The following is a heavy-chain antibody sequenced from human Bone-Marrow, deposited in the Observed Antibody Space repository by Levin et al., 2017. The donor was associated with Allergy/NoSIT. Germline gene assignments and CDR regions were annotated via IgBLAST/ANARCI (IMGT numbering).Heavy chain of an antibody. Sequence: TGGSLRLSCAASGFSFSGSAMHWVRQASGKGLEWVGRIRSNPNNYATVYLASVKGRFTISRDDLKNTVYLHMNSLKSEDTAVYYCTGTSYRDYLGDALDIWGQGTMVTVSS. J-gene: IGHJ3*02. CDR3: TGTSYRDYLGDALDI. V-gene: IGHV3-73*01. CDR1: GFSFSGSA. D-gene: IGHD4-17*01. CDR2: IRSNPNNYAT.